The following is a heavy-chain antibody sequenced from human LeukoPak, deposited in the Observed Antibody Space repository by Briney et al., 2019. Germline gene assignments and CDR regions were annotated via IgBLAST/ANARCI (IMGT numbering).Heavy chain of an antibody. J-gene: IGHJ4*02. CDR1: GSMYNYY. Sequence: SETLSLTCTVSGSMYNYYWSWIRQPPGKGLEWIGYIHYSGSTNYNPSLKSRVTMSLDTSNNQVSLKLNSVTAADTAVYYCARHISSGGTYAHFDYWGQGTLVTVSS. V-gene: IGHV4-59*08. D-gene: IGHD1-26*01. CDR3: ARHISSGGTYAHFDY. CDR2: IHYSGST.